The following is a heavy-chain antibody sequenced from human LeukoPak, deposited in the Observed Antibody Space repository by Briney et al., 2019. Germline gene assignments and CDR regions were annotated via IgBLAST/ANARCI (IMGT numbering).Heavy chain of an antibody. CDR1: GFTFSSYA. CDR2: ISGSGGTT. J-gene: IGHJ4*02. CDR3: ARDYHGSSGSYGVDF. Sequence: GGSLRLSCAASGFTFSSYALSWVRQAPGKGLEWVSVISGSGGTTHYAESVKGRFTISRDNSKNTLYMQMNSLRAEDTAVYYCARDYHGSSGSYGVDFWGQGTLVTVSS. V-gene: IGHV3-23*01. D-gene: IGHD3-22*01.